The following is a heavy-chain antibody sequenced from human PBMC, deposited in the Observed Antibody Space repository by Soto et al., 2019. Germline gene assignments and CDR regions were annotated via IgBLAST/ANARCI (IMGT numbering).Heavy chain of an antibody. CDR3: ARARTTISASREPGINWFDT. CDR2: IYYSGST. J-gene: IGHJ5*02. Sequence: PSETLSLTCTVSGGSISSGDYYWSWIRQPPGKGLEWIGYIYYSGSTYYNPSLKSRVTISVDTSKNQFSLKLSSVTAADTAVYYCARARTTISASREPGINWFDTWGQGTLVTVSS. V-gene: IGHV4-30-4*01. D-gene: IGHD3-3*01. CDR1: GGSISSGDYY.